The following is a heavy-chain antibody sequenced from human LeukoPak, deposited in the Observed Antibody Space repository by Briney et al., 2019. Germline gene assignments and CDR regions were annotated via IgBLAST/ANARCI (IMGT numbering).Heavy chain of an antibody. CDR2: ISSSGSTI. V-gene: IGHV3-48*03. Sequence: EGYLRRSCAASGFTFSSYEMNWVRQAPGNGLEWVSYISSSGSTIYYADSVKGRFTISRDNAKNSLYLQMNSLRAEDTAVYYCARCEGASGAFDIWGQGTMVTVSS. CDR3: ARCEGASGAFDI. J-gene: IGHJ3*02. CDR1: GFTFSSYE. D-gene: IGHD4/OR15-4a*01.